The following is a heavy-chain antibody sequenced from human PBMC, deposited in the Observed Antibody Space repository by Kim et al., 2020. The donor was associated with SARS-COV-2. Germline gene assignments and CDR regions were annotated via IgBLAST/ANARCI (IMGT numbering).Heavy chain of an antibody. CDR2: IYYSGST. CDR1: GGSISSYY. V-gene: IGHV4-59*13. Sequence: SETLSLTCTVSGGSISSYYWSWIRQPPGKGLEWIGYIYYSGSTNYNPSLKSRVTISVDTSKNQFSLKLSSVTAADTAVYYCAVSSSWPLYYFDYWGQGTLVTVSS. CDR3: AVSSSWPLYYFDY. D-gene: IGHD6-13*01. J-gene: IGHJ4*02.